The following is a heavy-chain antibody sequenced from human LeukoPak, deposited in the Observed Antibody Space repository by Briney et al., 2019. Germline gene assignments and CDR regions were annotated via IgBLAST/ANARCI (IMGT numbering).Heavy chain of an antibody. V-gene: IGHV3-33*01. CDR1: GFTFNKYG. CDR2: IWYDGSYE. CDR3: ARDGSGLAVRGWFDF. J-gene: IGHJ5*01. D-gene: IGHD3-10*01. Sequence: GGSLRLSCVASGFTFNKYGVHWVRQAPGKGLEWVAAIWYDGSYEYFADSVKGRLAISRDNDKNTVTLQMNSLRVEDTAVYYCARDGSGLAVRGWFDFWGQGTLVTVSS.